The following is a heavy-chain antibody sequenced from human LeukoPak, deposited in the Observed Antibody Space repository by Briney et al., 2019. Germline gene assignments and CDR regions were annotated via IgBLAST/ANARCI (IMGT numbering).Heavy chain of an antibody. J-gene: IGHJ4*02. CDR2: INHSGST. CDR3: ARHQNGFDY. Sequence: LRLSCAASGFTFSDYYMSWIRQPPGKGLEWIGEINHSGSTNYNPSLKSRVTISVDTSKNQFSLKLSSVTAADTAVYYCARHQNGFDYWGQGTLVTVSS. CDR1: GFTFSDYY. V-gene: IGHV4-34*01. D-gene: IGHD1-1*01.